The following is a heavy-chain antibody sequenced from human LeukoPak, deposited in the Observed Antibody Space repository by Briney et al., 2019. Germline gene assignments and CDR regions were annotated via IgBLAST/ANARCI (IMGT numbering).Heavy chain of an antibody. CDR1: GFTFSSYA. CDR2: ISYDGSNK. Sequence: GGSLRLSCAASGFTFSSYAMHWVRQAPGTGLEWVAVISYDGSNKYYADSVKGRFTISRDNSKNTLYLQMNSLRAEDTAVYYCARPNWNQGSFDYWGQGTLVTVSS. V-gene: IGHV3-30*04. D-gene: IGHD1-1*01. J-gene: IGHJ4*02. CDR3: ARPNWNQGSFDY.